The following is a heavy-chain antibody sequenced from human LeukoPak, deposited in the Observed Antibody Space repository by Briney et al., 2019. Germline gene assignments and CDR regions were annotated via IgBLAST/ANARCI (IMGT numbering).Heavy chain of an antibody. D-gene: IGHD6-19*01. Sequence: GGSLRLSCAASGFTFSGYSMHWVRQAPGKGLEWVAVIWYDGSNKYYADSVKGRFTISRDNSKNALHLQMNSLRAEDTAVYYCAREGEGAVAGGTYYYYYYGMDVWGQGTTVTVSS. CDR3: AREGEGAVAGGTYYYYYYGMDV. CDR2: IWYDGSNK. J-gene: IGHJ6*02. V-gene: IGHV3-33*08. CDR1: GFTFSGYS.